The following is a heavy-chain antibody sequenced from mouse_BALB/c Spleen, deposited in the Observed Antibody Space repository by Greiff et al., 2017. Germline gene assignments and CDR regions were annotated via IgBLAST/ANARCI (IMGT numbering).Heavy chain of an antibody. CDR1: GYSITSDYA. Sequence: EVQRVESGPGLVKPSQSLSLTCTVTGYSITSDYAWNWIRQFPGNKLEWMGYISYSGSTSYNPSLKSRISITRDTSKNQFFLQLNSVTTEDTATYYCARRGGNYGDYYAMDYWGQGTSVTVSS. J-gene: IGHJ4*01. CDR2: ISYSGST. D-gene: IGHD2-1*01. V-gene: IGHV3-2*02. CDR3: ARRGGNYGDYYAMDY.